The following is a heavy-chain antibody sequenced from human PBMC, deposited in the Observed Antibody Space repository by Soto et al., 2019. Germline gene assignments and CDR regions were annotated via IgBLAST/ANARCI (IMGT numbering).Heavy chain of an antibody. CDR3: ARDHSNSPDDFDY. Sequence: PSETLSLTCTVSGGSISSDDYYWSWIRQPPGKGLEWIGYIYYSGSTYYNPSLESRVSISIDTSKNQFSLSLNSVTAADTALYYCARDHSNSPDDFDYWGQGTLVTVSS. CDR1: GGSISSDDYY. V-gene: IGHV4-30-4*01. J-gene: IGHJ4*02. CDR2: IYYSGST. D-gene: IGHD6-6*01.